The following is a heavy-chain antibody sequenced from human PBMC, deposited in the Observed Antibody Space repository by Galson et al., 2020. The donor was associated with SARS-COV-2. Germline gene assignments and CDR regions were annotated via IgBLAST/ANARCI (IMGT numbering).Heavy chain of an antibody. D-gene: IGHD6-19*01. V-gene: IGHV3-9*02. CDR1: GFTSEDYA. CDR3: AKGPNSYSSDWYGMDY. J-gene: IGHJ4*02. CDR2: ITWNSGTI. Sequence: SLQIPCAAPGFTSEDYAMHWVRQGPGKGPEWVSGITWNSGTIGYAGSVKGRFTISRDNAKNSLYLQMNSLTPEDTAFYYCAKGPNSYSSDWYGMDYWGQGTLVTVSS.